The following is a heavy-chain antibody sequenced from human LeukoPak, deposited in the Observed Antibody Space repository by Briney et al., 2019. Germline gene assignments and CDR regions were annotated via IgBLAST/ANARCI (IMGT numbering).Heavy chain of an antibody. CDR1: GGSVSSGRHF. V-gene: IGHV4-61*01. D-gene: IGHD1-26*01. CDR3: ASDRIPVGATGLDY. CDR2: IYNSGST. Sequence: SETLSLTCTVSGGSVSSGRHFWTWIRQPPGKGLEWIGYIYNSGSTSYNPSLKSRVTISVDTSKNQFSLKLSSVTAADTAVYYCASDRIPVGATGLDYWGQGTLVTVSS. J-gene: IGHJ4*02.